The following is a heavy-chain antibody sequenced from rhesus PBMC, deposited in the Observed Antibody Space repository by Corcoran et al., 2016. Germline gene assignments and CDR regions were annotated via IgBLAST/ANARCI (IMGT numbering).Heavy chain of an antibody. CDR2: IHGGSGRT. D-gene: IGHD6-37*01. J-gene: IGHJ6*01. CDR3: ARLVAGSGLDS. Sequence: QVLLQESSPGLVKPSETLSCTCTVSAGSMSSNYWSWIRQSPGKGLEWIGYIHGGSGRTTYTPSLKRRVTFSRDTSKNQFSLKLTSVTAADTAVYYCARLVAGSGLDSWGQGVVVTVSS. CDR1: AGSMSSNY. V-gene: IGHV4-147*01.